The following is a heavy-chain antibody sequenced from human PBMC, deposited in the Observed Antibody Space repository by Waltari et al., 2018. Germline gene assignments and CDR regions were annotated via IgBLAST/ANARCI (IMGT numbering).Heavy chain of an antibody. J-gene: IGHJ5*02. CDR3: ARDPTKGVYNWFDP. CDR2: TYYDGNN. CDR1: GDSLMYNLYY. D-gene: IGHD3-10*01. Sequence: QPQLQESGPRLVKPSETLSLTCSVSGDSLMYNLYYWGWIRQPPGKGLEWIGSTYYDGNNHYKSSRKGRATISVDPTKNQFPLEISSTTAADTAVYYCARDPTKGVYNWFDPWGQGILVIVSS. V-gene: IGHV4-39*07.